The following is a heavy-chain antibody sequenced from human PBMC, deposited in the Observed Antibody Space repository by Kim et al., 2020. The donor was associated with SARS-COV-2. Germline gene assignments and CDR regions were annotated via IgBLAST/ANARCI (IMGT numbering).Heavy chain of an antibody. J-gene: IGHJ4*01. CDR2: ISCWGCNK. Sequence: GGSLRLSCAASGFTFSSYGMHWVRQARGKGLEGVGVISCWGCNKYCTDCVKGLFTIYRDNSKNALYVQMNSQRAGDSAVFYCARGKRVTMLRAADYWG. V-gene: IGHV3-30*03. CDR3: ARGKRVTMLRAADY. CDR1: GFTFSSYG. D-gene: IGHD2-21*02.